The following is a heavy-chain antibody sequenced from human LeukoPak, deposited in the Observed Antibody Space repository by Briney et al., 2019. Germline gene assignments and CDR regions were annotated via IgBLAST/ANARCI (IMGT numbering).Heavy chain of an antibody. V-gene: IGHV4-59*01. J-gene: IGHJ4*02. D-gene: IGHD2-21*01. CDR2: IYYTGST. CDR3: ARMGAIGGASANPDY. CDR1: GGSISSYY. Sequence: SETLSLTCTVSGGSISSYYWSWIRQPPGKGLEWIGYIYYTGSTSYSPSLRSRVTISVDTSENQFSLKLSSVTAADAAVYYCARMGAIGGASANPDYWGQGTLVTVSS.